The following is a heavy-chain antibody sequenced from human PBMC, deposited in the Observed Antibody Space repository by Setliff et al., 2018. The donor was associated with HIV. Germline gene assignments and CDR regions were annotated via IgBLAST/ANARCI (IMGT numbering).Heavy chain of an antibody. V-gene: IGHV3-11*04. J-gene: IGHJ4*02. Sequence: GGSLRLSCAASGFTFSDYYMTWIRQAPGKGLEWVSYISPNGNSMYYADSVKGRFTISRDNAKNSLYLQMNSLRAEDTALYYCGKGPTGSGSSYVDYWGQGTLVTVSS. CDR2: ISPNGNSM. CDR1: GFTFSDYY. D-gene: IGHD3-10*01. CDR3: GKGPTGSGSSYVDY.